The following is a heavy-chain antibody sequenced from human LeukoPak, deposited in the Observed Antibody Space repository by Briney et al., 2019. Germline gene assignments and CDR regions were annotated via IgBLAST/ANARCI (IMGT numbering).Heavy chain of an antibody. V-gene: IGHV3-23*01. CDR3: AKPPLHYDSYWYTYYFDY. J-gene: IGHJ4*02. CDR2: ISGDGGVTT. CDR1: GFSFYNFA. Sequence: PGGSLTLSCAASGFSFYNFAMSWVRQAPGRGLEWVSVISGDGGVTTKYAASVKGRFTISRDDSKNTLYLQMNSLRVDDTAVYYCAKPPLHYDSYWYTYYFDYWGQGTLVTVSS. D-gene: IGHD1-26*01.